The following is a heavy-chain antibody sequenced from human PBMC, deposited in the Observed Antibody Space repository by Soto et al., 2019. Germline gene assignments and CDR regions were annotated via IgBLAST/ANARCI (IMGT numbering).Heavy chain of an antibody. V-gene: IGHV5-51*01. J-gene: IGHJ3*02. CDR2: IYPGDSDT. Sequence: PGESLKISCKGSGYSFTSYWIGWVRQMPGKGLEWMGIIYPGDSDTRYSPSFQGQVTISADKSISTAYLQWSSLKASDTAMYYCAIPAPYYYDSSLLLGDAFDIWGQGTMVTVSS. CDR3: AIPAPYYYDSSLLLGDAFDI. D-gene: IGHD3-22*01. CDR1: GYSFTSYW.